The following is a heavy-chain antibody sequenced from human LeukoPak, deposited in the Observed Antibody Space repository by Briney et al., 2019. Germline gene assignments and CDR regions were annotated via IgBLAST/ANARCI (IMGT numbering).Heavy chain of an antibody. CDR1: GYIFIGYY. CDR3: AKDRSGSYSPVPFDAFDV. D-gene: IGHD1-26*01. V-gene: IGHV1-2*02. CDR2: INPNSGGT. J-gene: IGHJ3*01. Sequence: ASVKVSCKASGYIFIGYYVHWVRQAPGQGLEWMGWINPNSGGTNFAQKFQGRVTMTRETSINTAYMDLSGLTSDDTAMYYCAKDRSGSYSPVPFDAFDVWGQGTMVTVSS.